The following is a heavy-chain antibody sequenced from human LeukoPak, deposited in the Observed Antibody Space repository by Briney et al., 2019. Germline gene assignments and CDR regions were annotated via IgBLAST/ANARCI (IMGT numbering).Heavy chain of an antibody. J-gene: IGHJ4*02. D-gene: IGHD2-15*01. CDR1: GFTFSSYW. CDR2: INSDGSST. CDR3: AKDLEGLGYCSGGSCYFDY. V-gene: IGHV3-74*01. Sequence: GGSLRLSCAASGFTFSSYWMLWVRQAPGKGLVWVSRINSDGSSTTYADFVKGRFTISRDNAKNTLYLQMNSLRAEDTAVYYCAKDLEGLGYCSGGSCYFDYWGQGTLVTVSS.